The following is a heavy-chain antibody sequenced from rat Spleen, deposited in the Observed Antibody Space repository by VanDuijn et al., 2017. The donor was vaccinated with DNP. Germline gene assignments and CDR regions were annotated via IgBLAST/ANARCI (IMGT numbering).Heavy chain of an antibody. CDR2: INPDGSNT. CDR1: GFTFSTYW. CDR3: TKDLQWYAMDV. V-gene: IGHV5-58*01. Sequence: EVKLVESGGDLVQPGRSLKLSCVASGFTFSTYWMFWIRQAPGKGLEWVASINPDGSNTYCQDSVKGRCTISRDNAENTVYLEMNSLRSEDTATYYCTKDLQWYAMDVWGQGTSVTVSS. J-gene: IGHJ4*01. D-gene: IGHD1-1*01.